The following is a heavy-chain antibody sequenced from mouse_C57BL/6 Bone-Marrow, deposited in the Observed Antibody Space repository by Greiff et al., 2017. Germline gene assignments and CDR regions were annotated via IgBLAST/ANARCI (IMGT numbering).Heavy chain of an antibody. CDR3: EKSKFLLDY. Sequence: EVKLVESGGGLVKPGGSLKLSCAASGFTFSDYGMHWVRQAPEKGLEWVAYISSGSSTIYYADTVQGRFTISRDNAKHTLFLQMTSLRSASTALYYCEKSKFLLDYWGQGTTVTVSS. CDR1: GFTFSDYG. D-gene: IGHD2-5*01. J-gene: IGHJ4*01. V-gene: IGHV5-17*01. CDR2: ISSGSSTI.